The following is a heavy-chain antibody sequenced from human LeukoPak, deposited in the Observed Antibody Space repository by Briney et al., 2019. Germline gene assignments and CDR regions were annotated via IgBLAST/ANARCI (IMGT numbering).Heavy chain of an antibody. CDR2: IYHSGIT. D-gene: IGHD3-9*01. CDR3: ARAVGSFDWLPLFDY. V-gene: IGHV4-39*07. J-gene: IGHJ4*02. CDR1: GGSISNSSSY. Sequence: SETLSLTCTVSGGSISNSSSYWGWIRQPPGKGLEWIGNIYHSGITYYTPSLKSRVTISVDTSKNQFYLNLSSVTAADTAVYFCARAVGSFDWLPLFDYWGQGTLVTVSS.